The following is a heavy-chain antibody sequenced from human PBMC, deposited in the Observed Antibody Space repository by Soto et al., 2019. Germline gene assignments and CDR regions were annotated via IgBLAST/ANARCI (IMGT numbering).Heavy chain of an antibody. V-gene: IGHV4-31*03. D-gene: IGHD5-12*01. CDR2: IYYSGST. CDR1: GGSISSGGYY. J-gene: IGHJ6*03. CDR3: ARVNIVATIYYYYYMDV. Sequence: SETLSLTCTVSGGSISSGGYYWSWIRQHPGKGLEWIGYIYYSGSTYYNPSLKSRVTISVDTSKNQFSLKLSSVTAADTAVYYCARVNIVATIYYYYYMDVWGKGTTVTSP.